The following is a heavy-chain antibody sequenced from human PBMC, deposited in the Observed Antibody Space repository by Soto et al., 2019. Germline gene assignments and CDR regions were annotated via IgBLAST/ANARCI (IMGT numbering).Heavy chain of an antibody. D-gene: IGHD2-2*01. CDR3: ARSYCSSTSCSHAFDI. CDR1: GGSISSYY. Sequence: PSETLSLTCTVSGGSISSYYWSWIRQPPGKGLEWIGYIYYSGSTNYNPSLKSRVTISVDTSKNQLSLKMSSVTAADTAVYYCARSYCSSTSCSHAFDIWGQGTMVTVSS. CDR2: IYYSGST. V-gene: IGHV4-59*08. J-gene: IGHJ3*02.